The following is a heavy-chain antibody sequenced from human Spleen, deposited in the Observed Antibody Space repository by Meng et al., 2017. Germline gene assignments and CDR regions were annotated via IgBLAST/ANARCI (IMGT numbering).Heavy chain of an antibody. V-gene: IGHV3-47*02. CDR1: GFAFSSYA. CDR2: IGTGGDT. D-gene: IGHD5-24*01. CDR3: AKDNGDGYNFGYFDY. Sequence: GESLKISCAASGFAFSSYALHWVRRAPGKGLEWVSAIGTGGDTYYADSVMGRFTISRDNAKKSLYLQMNSLRAEDTALYYCAKDNGDGYNFGYFDYWGQGTLVTVSS. J-gene: IGHJ4*02.